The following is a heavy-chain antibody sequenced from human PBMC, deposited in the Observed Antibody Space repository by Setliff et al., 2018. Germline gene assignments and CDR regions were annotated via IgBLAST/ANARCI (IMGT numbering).Heavy chain of an antibody. CDR1: GGSFSTYY. CDR3: ARGFDVCGGGACYTDGPYYFDY. Sequence: KASETLSLTCAVYGGSFSTYYWNWIRQPPGKGLEWIGEINHSGSTNYNPSLKSRVTISVDTSKNQFSLKLRSVTAADTAVYYCARGFDVCGGGACYTDGPYYFDYWGLGTLVTVSS. CDR2: INHSGST. V-gene: IGHV4-34*01. D-gene: IGHD2-21*02. J-gene: IGHJ4*02.